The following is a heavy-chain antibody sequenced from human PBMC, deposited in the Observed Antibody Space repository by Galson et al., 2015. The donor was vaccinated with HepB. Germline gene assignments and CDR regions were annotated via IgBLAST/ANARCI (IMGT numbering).Heavy chain of an antibody. D-gene: IGHD3-3*01. CDR1: GHTFTSYY. Sequence: SVKVSCKASGHTFTSYYMHWVRQAPGQGLEWMGIINPSGGSTSYAQKFQGRVTMTRDTSTSTVYMELSSLRSEDTAVYYCARDSYSSYDFWSGYHGNYYYYYMDVWGKGTTVTVSS. J-gene: IGHJ6*03. CDR3: ARDSYSSYDFWSGYHGNYYYYYMDV. V-gene: IGHV1-46*01. CDR2: INPSGGST.